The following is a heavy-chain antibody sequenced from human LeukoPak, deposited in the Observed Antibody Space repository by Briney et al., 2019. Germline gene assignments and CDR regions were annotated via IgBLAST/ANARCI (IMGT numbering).Heavy chain of an antibody. J-gene: IGHJ6*04. CDR2: IKEDGSEK. D-gene: IGHD3-10*02. V-gene: IGHV3-7*01. CDR3: AELGITMIGGV. CDR1: EFTFSRYW. Sequence: GGSLRLSCAASEFTFSRYWMSWVRQPPGKGLEWVANIKEDGSEKYYVDSVKGRFTISRDNAKNSLYLQMNSLRAEDTAVYYCAELGITMIGGVWGKGTTVTISS.